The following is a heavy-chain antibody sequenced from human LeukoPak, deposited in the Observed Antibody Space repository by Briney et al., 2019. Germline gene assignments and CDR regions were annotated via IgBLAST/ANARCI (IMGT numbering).Heavy chain of an antibody. Sequence: GASVKVSCKASGYTFTSSGISWVRQAPGQGLEWMGWISAYNGNTNYAQKLQGRVTMTTDTSTSTAYMELRSLRSDDTAVYYCARDGGSSALRYFDWLLGYGMDVWGQGTTVTVSS. CDR2: ISAYNGNT. CDR3: ARDGGSSALRYFDWLLGYGMDV. V-gene: IGHV1-18*01. D-gene: IGHD3-9*01. CDR1: GYTFTSSG. J-gene: IGHJ6*02.